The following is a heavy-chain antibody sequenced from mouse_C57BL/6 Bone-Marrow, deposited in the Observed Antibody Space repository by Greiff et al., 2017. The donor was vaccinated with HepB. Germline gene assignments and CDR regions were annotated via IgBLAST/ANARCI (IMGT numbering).Heavy chain of an antibody. CDR2: INPYNGGT. J-gene: IGHJ2*01. V-gene: IGHV1-19*01. CDR1: GYTFTDYY. Sequence: EVKLQESGPVLVKPGASVKMSCKASGYTFTDYYMNWVKQSHGKSLEWIGVINPYNGGTSYNQKFKGKATLTVDKSSSTAYMELNSLTSEDSAVYYCARSWLPCWGQGTTLTVSS. D-gene: IGHD2-2*01. CDR3: ARSWLPC.